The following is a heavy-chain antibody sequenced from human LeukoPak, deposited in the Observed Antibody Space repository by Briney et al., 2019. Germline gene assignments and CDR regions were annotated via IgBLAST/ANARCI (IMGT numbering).Heavy chain of an antibody. Sequence: SVKVSCKASGGTFSTNGFSWVRQAPGQGLEWMGGIIPMFGTPTYAQRFQGRVTITAAESTSTAYMELSSLRSEDTAVYYCARKFGSSWSNPFDYWGQGTLVTVSS. J-gene: IGHJ4*02. V-gene: IGHV1-69*13. CDR2: IIPMFGTP. D-gene: IGHD6-19*01. CDR1: GGTFSTNG. CDR3: ARKFGSSWSNPFDY.